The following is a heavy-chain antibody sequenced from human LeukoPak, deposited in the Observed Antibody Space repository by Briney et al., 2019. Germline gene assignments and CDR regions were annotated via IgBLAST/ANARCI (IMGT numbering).Heavy chain of an antibody. D-gene: IGHD3-10*01. CDR3: ATLTVRGVINI. CDR1: GFTFSNTW. J-gene: IGHJ4*02. V-gene: IGHV3-15*01. Sequence: GGSLGLSCAASGFTFSNTWMNWVRQAPGKGLEWVGRIQSKTDGGTTEYAAPVKGRFTISRDDSKTTLYLQMNSLKTEDTAVYYCATLTVRGVINIWGQGTLVTVSS. CDR2: IQSKTDGGTT.